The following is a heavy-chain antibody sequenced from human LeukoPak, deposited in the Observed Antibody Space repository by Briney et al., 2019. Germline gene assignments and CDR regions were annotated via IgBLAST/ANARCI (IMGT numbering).Heavy chain of an antibody. J-gene: IGHJ4*02. V-gene: IGHV4-59*01. Sequence: SETLSLTCTVSGGSISSYYWNWIRQPPGKGLEWIGYIYYSGSTNYNPSLKSRITMSVDTSKNQFSLKLSSVTAADTAVYYCARGSGYSGFSDYWGQGTLVTVSS. CDR2: IYYSGST. D-gene: IGHD5-12*01. CDR3: ARGSGYSGFSDY. CDR1: GGSISSYY.